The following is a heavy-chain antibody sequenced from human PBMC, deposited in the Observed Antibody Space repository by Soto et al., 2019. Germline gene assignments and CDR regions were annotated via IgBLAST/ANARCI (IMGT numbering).Heavy chain of an antibody. J-gene: IGHJ6*02. D-gene: IGHD2-2*02. V-gene: IGHV1-18*04. CDR3: ARARYCASPSCYKHYYYGMDT. CDR1: GYTFTSHG. CDR2: ISTYNSRT. Sequence: QDQLVQSGAEVKKPGASVKISCEASGYTFTSHGISWVRQAPGQGLEWLGWISTYNSRTHYAQKVQGRVTMTTDTSTSTAYLDLRSLTFDDTAVYYCARARYCASPSCYKHYYYGMDTWGQGTRVTVPS.